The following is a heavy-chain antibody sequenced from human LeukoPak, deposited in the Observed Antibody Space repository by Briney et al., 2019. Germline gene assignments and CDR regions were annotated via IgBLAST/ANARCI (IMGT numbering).Heavy chain of an antibody. CDR1: GGSVSSGSYY. Sequence: SETLFLTCTVSGGSVSSGSYYWSWIRQPPGKGLEWIGYIYYSGSTNYNPSLKSRVTISVDTSKNQFSLKLSSVTAADTAVYYCAREAAGDFWSGYYLDYWGQGTLVTVSS. CDR3: AREAAGDFWSGYYLDY. V-gene: IGHV4-61*01. CDR2: IYYSGST. J-gene: IGHJ4*02. D-gene: IGHD3-3*01.